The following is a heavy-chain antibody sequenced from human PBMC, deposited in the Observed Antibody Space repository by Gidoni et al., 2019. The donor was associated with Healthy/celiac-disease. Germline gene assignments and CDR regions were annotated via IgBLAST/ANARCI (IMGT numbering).Heavy chain of an antibody. CDR2: MNPNSGNT. CDR3: ARVRDEGHDYYDYYMDV. V-gene: IGHV1-8*01. CDR1: GYTFTSYD. Sequence: QVQLVQSGAEVKKPGASVKVSCKASGYTFTSYDINWVRQATGQGLEWMGWMNPNSGNTGYAQKFQGRVTMTRNTSISTAYMELSSLRSEDTAVYYCARVRDEGHDYYDYYMDVWGKGTTVTVSS. J-gene: IGHJ6*03.